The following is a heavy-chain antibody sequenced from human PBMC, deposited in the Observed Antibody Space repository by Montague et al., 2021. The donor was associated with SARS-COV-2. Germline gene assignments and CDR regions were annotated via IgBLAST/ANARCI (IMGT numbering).Heavy chain of an antibody. J-gene: IGHJ3*02. CDR2: INHSGST. Sequence: SETLSLTCAVYGGSFSGYYWSWIRQPPGKGLEWIGEINHSGSTNYNPSLKSRVTISVDTSKNQFSLKLSSVTAADTAVYYCARDRITMVRGVPHPVDAFDIWGQGTMVTVSS. V-gene: IGHV4-34*01. D-gene: IGHD3-10*01. CDR1: GGSFSGYY. CDR3: ARDRITMVRGVPHPVDAFDI.